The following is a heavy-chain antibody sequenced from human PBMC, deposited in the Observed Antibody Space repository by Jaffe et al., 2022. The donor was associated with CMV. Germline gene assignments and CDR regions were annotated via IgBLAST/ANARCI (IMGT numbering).Heavy chain of an antibody. D-gene: IGHD6-6*01. CDR3: ARDGPLYSSSSRDLQYLNY. CDR1: GYTFTSYY. Sequence: QVQLVQSGAEVKKPGASVKVSCKASGYTFTSYYMHWVRQAPGQGLEWMGIINPSGGSTSYAQKFQGRVTMTRDTSTSTVYMELSSLRSEDTAVYYCARDGPLYSSSSRDLQYLNYWGQGTLVTVSS. J-gene: IGHJ4*02. V-gene: IGHV1-46*01. CDR2: INPSGGST.